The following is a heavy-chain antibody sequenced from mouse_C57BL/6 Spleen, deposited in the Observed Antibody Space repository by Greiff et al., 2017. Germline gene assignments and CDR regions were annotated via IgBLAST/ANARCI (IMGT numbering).Heavy chain of an antibody. CDR1: GYTFTSYG. CDR2: IYPRSGNT. CDR3: ASRRGSNYYAMDY. J-gene: IGHJ4*01. V-gene: IGHV1-81*01. Sequence: VQLQQSGAELARPGASVKLSCKASGYTFTSYGISWVKQRTGQGLEWTGEIYPRSGNTYYNEKFKGKATLTADKSSSTAYMELRSLTSEDSAVYFCASRRGSNYYAMDYWGQGTSVTVSS. D-gene: IGHD1-1*01.